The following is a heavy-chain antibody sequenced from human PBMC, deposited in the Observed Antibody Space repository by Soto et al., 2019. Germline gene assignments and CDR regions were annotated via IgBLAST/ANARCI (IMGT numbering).Heavy chain of an antibody. J-gene: IGHJ4*02. Sequence: EVLLLESGGGLVQPGGSLRLSCAASGFTFSSYPMSWVRQAPGKGLEWVSTISASGGSTYYAGSVKGRFTISRDNSKSTLYLQLNSLGAEDTAVYYCAKDIRGYCSGDTCYDILDYWGQGALVTVSS. CDR2: ISASGGST. D-gene: IGHD2-15*01. CDR3: AKDIRGYCSGDTCYDILDY. V-gene: IGHV3-23*01. CDR1: GFTFSSYP.